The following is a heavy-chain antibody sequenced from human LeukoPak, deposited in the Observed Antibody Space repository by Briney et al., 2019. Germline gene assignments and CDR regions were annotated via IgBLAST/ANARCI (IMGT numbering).Heavy chain of an antibody. Sequence: SVKVSCKAPGGTFSSYAISWVRQAPGQGLEWMGRIIPILGIANYAQKFQGRVTITADKSTSTAYMELSSLRSEDTAVYYCARLDCGGDCYRAAEYFQHWGQGTLVTVSS. CDR2: IIPILGIA. J-gene: IGHJ1*01. CDR3: ARLDCGGDCYRAAEYFQH. V-gene: IGHV1-69*04. D-gene: IGHD2-21*02. CDR1: GGTFSSYA.